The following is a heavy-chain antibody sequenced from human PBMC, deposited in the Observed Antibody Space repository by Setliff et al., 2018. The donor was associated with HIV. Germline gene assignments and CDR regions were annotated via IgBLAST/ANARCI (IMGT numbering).Heavy chain of an antibody. D-gene: IGHD3-22*01. CDR2: IFHSGST. CDR1: GYSISRGYY. CDR3: ARHYGIYDSSEGYFDN. J-gene: IGHJ4*02. V-gene: IGHV4-38-2*01. Sequence: SETLSLTCAVSGYSISRGYYWGWIRQPPGKGLAWIGSIFHSGSTYYNPSLKSRVTISVDTSKNKFSLKLSSVTAADSAVYYCARHYGIYDSSEGYFDNWGQGTLVTVSS.